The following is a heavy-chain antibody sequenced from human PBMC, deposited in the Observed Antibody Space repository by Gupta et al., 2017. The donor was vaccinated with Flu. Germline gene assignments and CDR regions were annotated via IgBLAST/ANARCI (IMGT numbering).Heavy chain of an antibody. D-gene: IGHD1-26*01. V-gene: IGHV2-5*02. CDR1: VSSPSTNGMA. Sequence: ITFKESGLSRVKPPQTLALPHTSPVSSPSTNGMAVTWIRQPPGKALEWLALIYWDDDKRYSPSLRTRLTITKDTSNNQVVLTMTNMAPVDTATYYCAHRMRGSFSAVDYWGQGTLVTVSS. CDR2: IYWDDDK. J-gene: IGHJ4*02. CDR3: AHRMRGSFSAVDY.